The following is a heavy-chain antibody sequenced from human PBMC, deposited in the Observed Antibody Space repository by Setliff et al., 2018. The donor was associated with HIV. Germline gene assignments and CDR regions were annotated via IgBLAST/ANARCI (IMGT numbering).Heavy chain of an antibody. CDR1: GGSFSGYY. CDR2: IHYNERT. CDR3: TIEGAGTIVYS. J-gene: IGHJ4*02. D-gene: IGHD6-19*01. Sequence: PSETLSLTCAVYGGSFSGYYWSWIRQPPGKGLEYIGSIHYNERTYYNPSLKSRVAISIDTSKNQFSLNLHSVTAADTAVYYCTIEGAGTIVYSWGQGTLVTVSS. V-gene: IGHV4-34*01.